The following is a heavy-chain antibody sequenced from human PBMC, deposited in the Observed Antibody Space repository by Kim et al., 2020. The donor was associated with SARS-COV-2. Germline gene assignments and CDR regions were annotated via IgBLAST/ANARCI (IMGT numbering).Heavy chain of an antibody. J-gene: IGHJ3*01. CDR2: MNPNSGNS. Sequence: ASVKVSCKASGYTFTSYDINWVRQATGQGLEWMGWMNPNSGNSGYAQKFQGRVTMTRNTSISTVYMELSSLRSEDTAMYYCVRARAYYYDSSGPWGQGTM. CDR3: VRARAYYYDSSGP. D-gene: IGHD3-22*01. CDR1: GYTFTSYD. V-gene: IGHV1-8*01.